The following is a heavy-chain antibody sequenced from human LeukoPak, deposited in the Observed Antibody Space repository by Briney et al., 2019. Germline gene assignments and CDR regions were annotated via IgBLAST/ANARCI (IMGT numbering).Heavy chain of an antibody. D-gene: IGHD6-13*01. Sequence: TSETLSLTCAVSGGSISSSNWWSWVRQPPGKGLEWIGEICHSGSTNYNPSLKSRVTISVDKSKNQFSLRLSSVTAADTAVYFCARESESRSSWYGIYYYYYMDVWGKGTTVTVSS. CDR1: GGSISSSNW. J-gene: IGHJ6*03. CDR3: ARESESRSSWYGIYYYYYMDV. CDR2: ICHSGST. V-gene: IGHV4-4*02.